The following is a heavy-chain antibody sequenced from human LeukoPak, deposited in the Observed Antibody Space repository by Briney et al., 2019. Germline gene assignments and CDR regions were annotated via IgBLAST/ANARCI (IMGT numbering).Heavy chain of an antibody. J-gene: IGHJ4*02. Sequence: GASVKVSCKASGYTFTSYGISWVRQAPGQGLEWMGWISAYNGNTNYAQKLQGRVTMTTHTSTSTAYMELRSLRSDDTAVYYCARAITMVRGVSPSVELHKLYYFDYWGQGTLVTVSS. V-gene: IGHV1-18*04. D-gene: IGHD3-10*01. CDR1: GYTFTSYG. CDR2: ISAYNGNT. CDR3: ARAITMVRGVSPSVELHKLYYFDY.